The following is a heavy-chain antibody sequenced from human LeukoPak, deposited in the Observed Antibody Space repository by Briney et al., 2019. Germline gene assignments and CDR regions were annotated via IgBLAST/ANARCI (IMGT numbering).Heavy chain of an antibody. CDR1: GYSFTSYW. CDR2: IYPGDSST. Sequence: GESLKISCKGSGYSFTSYWIAWVRQMPGKGLEWMGIIYPGDSSTGYSPSFQGQVTISVDKSISTAYLQWSSLKASDTAMYYCARRSTGWYYFDHWGQGTLLTVSS. V-gene: IGHV5-51*01. CDR3: ARRSTGWYYFDH. J-gene: IGHJ4*02. D-gene: IGHD6-19*01.